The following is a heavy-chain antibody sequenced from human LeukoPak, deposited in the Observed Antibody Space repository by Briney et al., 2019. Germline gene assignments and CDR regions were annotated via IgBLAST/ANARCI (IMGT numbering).Heavy chain of an antibody. Sequence: PSETLSLTCTVSGGSISSSSYYWGWIRQPPGKGLEWIGSIYYSGSTYYNPSLKSRVTISVDTSKNQFSLKLSSVTAADTAVYYCARLGPRGIVVVPAAIRRPLPDAFDIWAKGQWSPSLQ. CDR1: GGSISSSSYY. CDR3: ARLGPRGIVVVPAAIRRPLPDAFDI. V-gene: IGHV4-39*01. CDR2: IYYSGST. D-gene: IGHD2-2*01. J-gene: IGHJ3*02.